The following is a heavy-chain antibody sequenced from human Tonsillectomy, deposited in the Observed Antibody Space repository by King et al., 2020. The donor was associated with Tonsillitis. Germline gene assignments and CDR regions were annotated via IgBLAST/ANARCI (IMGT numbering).Heavy chain of an antibody. Sequence: QLQESGPGLVKPSETLSLTCNVSGDSITNNNYYWSWVRQPPGKGLELMGSIYHTGHTYYNPSLKSRVTISVDTSRNQFSLKLNSVTAADTADYFCAREVTTTVTTYSDHWGQGTLVTVSS. V-gene: IGHV4-39*07. CDR1: GDSITNNNYY. J-gene: IGHJ4*02. CDR2: IYHTGHT. D-gene: IGHD4-17*01. CDR3: AREVTTTVTTYSDH.